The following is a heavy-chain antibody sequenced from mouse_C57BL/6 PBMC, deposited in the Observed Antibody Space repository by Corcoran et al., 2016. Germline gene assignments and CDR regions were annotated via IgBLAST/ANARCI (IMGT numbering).Heavy chain of an antibody. CDR1: GYTFTSYG. CDR2: IYPRSGNT. Sequence: QVQLQQSGAELARPGASVKLSCKASGYTFTSYGISWVKQRTGQGLEWIGEIYPRSGNTYYNEKFKGKATLTADKSSSTAYMELRSLTSEDSAVYFCARMALRAYWGQGTLVTVSA. J-gene: IGHJ3*01. CDR3: ARMALRAY. D-gene: IGHD1-2*01. V-gene: IGHV1-81*01.